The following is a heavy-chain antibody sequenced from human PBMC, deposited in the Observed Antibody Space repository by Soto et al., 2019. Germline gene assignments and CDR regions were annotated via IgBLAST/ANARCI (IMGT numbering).Heavy chain of an antibody. V-gene: IGHV4-59*01. CDR3: AATPLSYYDSSGYRVGYFDY. CDR2: IYYSGST. CDR1: GGSISSYY. D-gene: IGHD3-22*01. J-gene: IGHJ4*02. Sequence: QVQLQESGPGLVKPSQTLSLTCTVSGGSISSYYWSWIRQPPGKGLEWIGYIYYSGSTNYNPSLKSRVTISVDTSKNQFSLKLSSGTAADTAVYYCAATPLSYYDSSGYRVGYFDYWGQGTLVTVSS.